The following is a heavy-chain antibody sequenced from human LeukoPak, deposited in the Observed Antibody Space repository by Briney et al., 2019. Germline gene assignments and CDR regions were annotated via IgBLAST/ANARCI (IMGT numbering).Heavy chain of an antibody. V-gene: IGHV4-59*01. CDR3: ASYMTTFRY. Sequence: SETLSLTCTVSGGSISSYYWSWIRQPPGKGLEWIGYIYYSGSTNYNPSLKSRVTISVDTSKNQFSLKLSSVTAADTAVYYCASYMTTFRYWGQGTLVTVSS. CDR2: IYYSGST. J-gene: IGHJ4*02. D-gene: IGHD4-11*01. CDR1: GGSISSYY.